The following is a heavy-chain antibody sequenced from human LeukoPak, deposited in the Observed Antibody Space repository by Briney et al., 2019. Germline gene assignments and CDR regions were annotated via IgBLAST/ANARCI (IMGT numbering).Heavy chain of an antibody. D-gene: IGHD3-10*01. CDR1: GGSFSGYY. CDR3: ARDGEFHDY. J-gene: IGHJ4*02. V-gene: IGHV4-34*01. Sequence: SETLSLTCAVYGGSFSGYYWSWIRQPLGKGLEWIGEINHSGSTNYNPSLKSRVTISVDTSKNQFSLKLSSVTAADTAVYYCARDGEFHDYWGQGTLVTVSS. CDR2: INHSGST.